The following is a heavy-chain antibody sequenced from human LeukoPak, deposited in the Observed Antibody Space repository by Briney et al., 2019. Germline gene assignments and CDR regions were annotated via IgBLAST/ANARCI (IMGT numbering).Heavy chain of an antibody. CDR2: IIPIFGTA. CDR1: GGTFSSYA. Sequence: EASVKVFCKASGGTFSSYAISWVRQAPGQGLEWMGGIIPIFGTANYAQKFQGRVTITTDESTSTAYMELSSLRSEDTAVYYCARVPSRLGFSQGAFDYWGQGTLVTVSS. J-gene: IGHJ4*02. CDR3: ARVPSRLGFSQGAFDY. D-gene: IGHD3-16*01. V-gene: IGHV1-69*05.